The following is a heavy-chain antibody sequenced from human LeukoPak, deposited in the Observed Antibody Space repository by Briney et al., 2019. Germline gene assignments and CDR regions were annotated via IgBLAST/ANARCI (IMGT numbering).Heavy chain of an antibody. Sequence: PGGSLRLSCAASGFTFSDYYMSWIRQAPGTGLEWVSYIYNSGSYTNYADSVKGRFTISRDNAKKSLYLQMNSLRAEDTAVYYCARNYGSGRGPDYWGQGTLVTVFS. CDR3: ARNYGSGRGPDY. V-gene: IGHV3-11*03. CDR1: GFTFSDYY. J-gene: IGHJ4*02. CDR2: IYNSGSYT. D-gene: IGHD3-10*01.